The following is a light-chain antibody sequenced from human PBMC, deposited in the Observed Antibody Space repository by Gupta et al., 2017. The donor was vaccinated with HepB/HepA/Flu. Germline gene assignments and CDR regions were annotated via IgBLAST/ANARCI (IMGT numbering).Light chain of an antibody. J-gene: IGKJ4*01. CDR3: QHRHRWPLT. CDR2: DVS. CDR1: EDIETS. Sequence: VLPQSPSALSVSPGGSATLSCRASEDIETSLAWYQQRPGQPPRLLIYDVSVRATGIPARFSGSGSGTDFTLIIDTLQPEDLGLYYCQHRHRWPLTFGGGTKVGI. V-gene: IGKV3-11*01.